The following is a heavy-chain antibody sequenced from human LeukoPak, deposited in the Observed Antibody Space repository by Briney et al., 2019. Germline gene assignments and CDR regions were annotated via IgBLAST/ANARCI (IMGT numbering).Heavy chain of an antibody. V-gene: IGHV3-23*01. Sequence: GGSLRLSCAASGFTFSNYGMSWVRQAPGKGLEWVSGIHGSSGSTYYADSVKGRSTISRDNSKNTLYLQMNSLRAEDTAVYYCARGYDFWSGYSFDYWGQGTLVTVSS. CDR3: ARGYDFWSGYSFDY. CDR1: GFTFSNYG. J-gene: IGHJ4*02. D-gene: IGHD3-3*01. CDR2: IHGSSGST.